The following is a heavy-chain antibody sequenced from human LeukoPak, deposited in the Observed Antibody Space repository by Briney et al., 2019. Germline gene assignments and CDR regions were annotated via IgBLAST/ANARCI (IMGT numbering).Heavy chain of an antibody. J-gene: IGHJ6*03. Sequence: GGSLRLSCAAYGFTFSSYSMNWVRQAPGKGLEWVSSISSSSSYIYYADSVKGRFTISRDNAKNSLYLQMNSLRAEDTAVYYCARGPLPTVTNNYYYYYYMDVWGKGTTVTVSS. V-gene: IGHV3-21*01. D-gene: IGHD4-11*01. CDR2: ISSSSSYI. CDR1: GFTFSSYS. CDR3: ARGPLPTVTNNYYYYYYMDV.